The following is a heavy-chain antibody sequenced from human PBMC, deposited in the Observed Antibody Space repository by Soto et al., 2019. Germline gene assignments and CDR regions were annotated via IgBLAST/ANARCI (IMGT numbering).Heavy chain of an antibody. Sequence: QVQLVQSGAEVKKPGSSVTVACKASGGTFGNSAISWVRQAPGQGLEWMGGIIPIFPTPDYAQKFPGRVTITADESTSTAYMESPSPRSEDTAVYYCARANDSVQSGGNSYYAMDVCGQGATVTVPS. CDR3: ARANDSVQSGGNSYYAMDV. D-gene: IGHD1-1*01. J-gene: IGHJ6*02. CDR2: IIPIFPTP. V-gene: IGHV1-69*12. CDR1: GGTFGNSA.